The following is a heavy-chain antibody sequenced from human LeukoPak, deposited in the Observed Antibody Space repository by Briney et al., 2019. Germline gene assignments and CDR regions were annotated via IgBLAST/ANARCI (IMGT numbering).Heavy chain of an antibody. D-gene: IGHD6-19*01. Sequence: PGGSVRLSCAASGFTFSNYDMSWVRQAPGKGLEWVSSISDSGGSTYYADSVKGRFTISRDNSKNTLYLQMTNLRAADTAVYYCAKDLSRAVAADWFDPWDQGSMFALSS. CDR2: ISDSGGST. CDR3: AKDLSRAVAADWFDP. CDR1: GFTFSNYD. V-gene: IGHV3-23*01. J-gene: IGHJ5*02.